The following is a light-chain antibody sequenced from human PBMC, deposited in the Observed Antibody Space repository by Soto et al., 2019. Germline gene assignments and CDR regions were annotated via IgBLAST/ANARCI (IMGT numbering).Light chain of an antibody. Sequence: DIVMTQSPDSLAVSLGGTATINCKSSQSLLYRSENKNYLSWHQQKPGQPPKLLIYWASTRESGVPDRFSGRGSGTDFTLTISSLQAEDVAVYYCLQYYSTPITFGQGTRLEIK. CDR2: WAS. CDR3: LQYYSTPIT. V-gene: IGKV4-1*01. CDR1: QSLLYRSENKNY. J-gene: IGKJ5*01.